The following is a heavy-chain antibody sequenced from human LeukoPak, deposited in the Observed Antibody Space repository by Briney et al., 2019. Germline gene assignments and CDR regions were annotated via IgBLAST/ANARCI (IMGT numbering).Heavy chain of an antibody. CDR2: INHSGST. D-gene: IGHD3-3*01. J-gene: IGHJ4*02. CDR3: ARTFGVVITFDY. V-gene: IGHV4-34*01. CDR1: GGSFSGYY. Sequence: SETLSLTCAVYGGSFSGYYWSWIRQPPGKGLEWIGEINHSGSTNYNPSLKSRVTISVDTSKNQFSLKLSSVTAAGTAVYYCARTFGVVITFDYWGQGTLVTVSS.